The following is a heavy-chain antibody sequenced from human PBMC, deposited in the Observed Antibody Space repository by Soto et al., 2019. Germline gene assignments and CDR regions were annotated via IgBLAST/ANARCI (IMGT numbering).Heavy chain of an antibody. CDR2: IIPLFKAA. Sequence: SVKVSCKASGGNFSSHAISWVRQAPGQGLEWMGGIIPLFKAANYAQKFQGRVTITADDSTSTAYMDLYSLRSEDTAVYYCARGKLERRVPDVMDVGGQGTTVTVSS. D-gene: IGHD1-1*01. V-gene: IGHV1-69*13. J-gene: IGHJ6*02. CDR3: ARGKLERRVPDVMDV. CDR1: GGNFSSHA.